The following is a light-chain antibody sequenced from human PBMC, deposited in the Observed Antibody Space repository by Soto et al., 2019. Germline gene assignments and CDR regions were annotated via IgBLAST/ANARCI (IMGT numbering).Light chain of an antibody. Sequence: QSALTQPASVSGSPGQSITISCTGTSRDVGSYNLVSWYQQYPGKAPKLIIYEGSKRPSGIASRFSASKGDNTASLTISGLQAEDEADYYCCSYADGTTYVFGTGTKLTVL. CDR1: SRDVGSYNL. J-gene: IGLJ1*01. CDR3: CSYADGTTYV. CDR2: EGS. V-gene: IGLV2-23*01.